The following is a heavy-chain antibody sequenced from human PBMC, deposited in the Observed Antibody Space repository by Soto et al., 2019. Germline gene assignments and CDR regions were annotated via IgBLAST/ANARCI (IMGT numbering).Heavy chain of an antibody. D-gene: IGHD5-18*01. CDR1: GGSISSSSYY. Sequence: SETLSLTCTVSGGSISSSSYYWGWIRQPPGKGLEWIGSIYYSGSTYYNPSLKSRVTISVDTSKNQFSLKLSSVTAADTAVYYWAIMVAGGYSYGRPAYYYYGMDVWGQGTTVTVSS. CDR3: AIMVAGGYSYGRPAYYYYGMDV. CDR2: IYYSGST. V-gene: IGHV4-39*01. J-gene: IGHJ6*02.